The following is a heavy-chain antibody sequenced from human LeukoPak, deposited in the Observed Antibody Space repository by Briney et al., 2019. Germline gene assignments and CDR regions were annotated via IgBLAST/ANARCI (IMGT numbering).Heavy chain of an antibody. CDR1: GGSISSYL. D-gene: IGHD3-22*01. V-gene: IGHV4-59*01. J-gene: IGHJ2*01. CDR3: ARDLGYYDSSGFYHYYFDL. Sequence: PSETLSLTCSVSGGSISSYLWTWIRQPPGKGLEWIGYIYYSGSTNYNPSLKSRVTISVDTSKNQFSLKLSSVTAADTALYYCARDLGYYDSSGFYHYYFDLWGRGTLVTVSS. CDR2: IYYSGST.